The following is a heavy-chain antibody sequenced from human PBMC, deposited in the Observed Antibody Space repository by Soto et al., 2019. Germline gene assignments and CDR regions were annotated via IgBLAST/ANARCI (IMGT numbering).Heavy chain of an antibody. J-gene: IGHJ4*02. CDR1: GFTFSSYA. CDR2: ISSNGGST. D-gene: IGHD1-7*01. V-gene: IGHV3-64D*08. Sequence: GGSLRLSCSASGFTFSSYAMHWVRQAPGKGLEYVSAISSNGGSTYYADSVKGRFTISRDNSKNTLYLQMSSLRAEDTAVYYCVKEREYNWNYKRAAFDYWGQGTLVTVSS. CDR3: VKEREYNWNYKRAAFDY.